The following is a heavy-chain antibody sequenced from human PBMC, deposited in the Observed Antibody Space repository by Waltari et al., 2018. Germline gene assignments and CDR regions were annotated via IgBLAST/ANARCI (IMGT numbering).Heavy chain of an antibody. CDR2: ISSGGGDT. D-gene: IGHD4-17*01. CDR3: AKDPNGDYIGAFDS. Sequence: EVQLLESGGGLVQPGGSLRLSCVASTITFTHYGLTWVRQAPGKGLESISSISSGGGDTLYANSVKGRFTISRDNSKNTLYLQMNSLRGEDTATYYCAKDPNGDYIGAFDSWGQGTMVTVSP. V-gene: IGHV3-23*01. CDR1: TITFTHYG. J-gene: IGHJ3*02.